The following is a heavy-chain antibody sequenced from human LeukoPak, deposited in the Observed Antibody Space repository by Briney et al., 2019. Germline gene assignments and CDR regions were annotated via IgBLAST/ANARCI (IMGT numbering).Heavy chain of an antibody. V-gene: IGHV1-46*01. D-gene: IGHD3-22*01. CDR3: ARVKPPTYYYDSSGYGDY. CDR2: INPSGGST. Sequence: EASVKVSCKASGYTFTGYYMHWVRQAPGQGLEWMGLINPSGGSTSYAQKFQGRVTMTRDTSSSTVYMELSSLRSEDTAVYYCARVKPPTYYYDSSGYGDYWGQGTLVTVSS. J-gene: IGHJ4*02. CDR1: GYTFTGYY.